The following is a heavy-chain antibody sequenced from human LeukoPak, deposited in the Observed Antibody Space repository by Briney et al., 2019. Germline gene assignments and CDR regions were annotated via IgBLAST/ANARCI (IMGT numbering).Heavy chain of an antibody. CDR2: INTDGSST. J-gene: IGHJ4*02. Sequence: GGSLRLSCAASGFTFSSYWMHWVRQAPGKGRVWVSRINTDGSSTSYADSVKGRFTISRDNAKNTLYLQMNSLRAEDTDVYYCARERAATGFDYWGQGTLVTVSS. D-gene: IGHD6-25*01. V-gene: IGHV3-74*01. CDR1: GFTFSSYW. CDR3: ARERAATGFDY.